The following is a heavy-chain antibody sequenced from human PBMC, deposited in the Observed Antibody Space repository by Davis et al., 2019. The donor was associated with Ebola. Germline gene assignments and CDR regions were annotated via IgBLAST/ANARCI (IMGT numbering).Heavy chain of an antibody. CDR3: ARLASAHSSSWYSDDY. D-gene: IGHD6-13*01. CDR1: GYSFTSYW. V-gene: IGHV5-51*01. Sequence: GESLKISCKASGYSFTSYWICWVRQMPGKGLEWMGIIYPGDSDTRYSPSFQGQVTISADKSISTAYLQWSSLKASDTAMYYCARLASAHSSSWYSDDYWGQGTLVTVSS. J-gene: IGHJ4*02. CDR2: IYPGDSDT.